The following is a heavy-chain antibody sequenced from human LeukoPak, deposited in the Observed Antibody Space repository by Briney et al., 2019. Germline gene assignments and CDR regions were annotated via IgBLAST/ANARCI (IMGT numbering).Heavy chain of an antibody. J-gene: IGHJ5*02. V-gene: IGHV1-2*02. CDR2: INPNSGGT. CDR1: GYTFTSYG. Sequence: ASVKVSCKASGYTFTSYGISWVRQAPGQGLEWMGWINPNSGGTNYAQKFQGRVTMTRDTSISTAYMELSRLRSDDTAVYYCARLLDCSSTSCPSWGQGTLVTVSS. CDR3: ARLLDCSSTSCPS. D-gene: IGHD2-2*01.